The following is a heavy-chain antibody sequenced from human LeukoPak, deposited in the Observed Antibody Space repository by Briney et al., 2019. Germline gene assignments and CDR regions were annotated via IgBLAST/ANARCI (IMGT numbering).Heavy chain of an antibody. Sequence: SVKVSCKASGGTFSSYAISWVRQAPGQGLEWMGGIIPIFGTANYAQKFQGRVTITADKSTSTAYMELSSLRSEDTAVYYCARVCTSCYSAYYYYYMDVWGKGTTVTVSS. CDR3: ARVCTSCYSAYYYYYMDV. CDR1: GGTFSSYA. V-gene: IGHV1-69*06. J-gene: IGHJ6*03. CDR2: IIPIFGTA. D-gene: IGHD2-2*01.